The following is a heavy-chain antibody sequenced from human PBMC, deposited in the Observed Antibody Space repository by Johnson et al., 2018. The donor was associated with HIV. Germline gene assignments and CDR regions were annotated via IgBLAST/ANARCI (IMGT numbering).Heavy chain of an antibody. V-gene: IGHV3-11*04. Sequence: QVQLVESGGGVVQPGGSLRLSCAAPGFTFSDYYMSWIRQAPGKGLEWVSYISISGSTIYSADSVKGRFPISRDNAKNSLYLQMNSLRAEDTAVYYCARSVGYCSGGSCSPDAFDIWGQGTMVTVSS. CDR1: GFTFSDYY. CDR3: ARSVGYCSGGSCSPDAFDI. CDR2: ISISGSTI. D-gene: IGHD2-15*01. J-gene: IGHJ3*02.